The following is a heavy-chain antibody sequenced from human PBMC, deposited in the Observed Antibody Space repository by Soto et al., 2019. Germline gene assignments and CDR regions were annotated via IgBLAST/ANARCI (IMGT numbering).Heavy chain of an antibody. CDR1: GGSVSSGSYY. CDR3: ARTGYYYDSSGYFDY. J-gene: IGHJ4*02. Sequence: SETLSLTCTVSGGSVSSGSYYWSWIRQPPGKGLEWIGYIYYSGSNNYNPSLKSRVTISVDTSKNQFSLKLSSVTAADTAVYYCARTGYYYDSSGYFDYWGQGTLVTVSS. D-gene: IGHD3-22*01. CDR2: IYYSGSN. V-gene: IGHV4-61*01.